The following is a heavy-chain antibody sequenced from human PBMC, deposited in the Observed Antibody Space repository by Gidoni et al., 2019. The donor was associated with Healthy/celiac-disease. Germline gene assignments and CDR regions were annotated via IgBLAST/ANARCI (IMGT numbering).Heavy chain of an antibody. CDR3: AKAAEMATANFDY. J-gene: IGHJ4*02. Sequence: EVQLLESGGGLVQPGGSLRLSCGAPGVTGSSDAMCWVRQAPGKGLGWVSAISGSGGSTYYADSVKGRFTISSDNSKNTLYLQMNSLRAEDTAVYYCAKAAEMATANFDYWGQGTLVTVSS. CDR2: ISGSGGST. V-gene: IGHV3-23*01. CDR1: GVTGSSDA. D-gene: IGHD5-18*01.